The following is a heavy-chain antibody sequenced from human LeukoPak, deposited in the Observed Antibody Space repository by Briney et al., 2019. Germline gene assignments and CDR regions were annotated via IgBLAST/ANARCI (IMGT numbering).Heavy chain of an antibody. D-gene: IGHD6-6*01. J-gene: IGHJ6*02. CDR1: GGSFSGYC. CDR3: ARGRRSSWGPYYYYYDMDV. Sequence: SETLSLTCAVYGGSFSGYCWSWIRQPPGKGLEWIGEINHSGSTNYNPSLKSRVTISVDTSKNQFSLKLSSVTAADTAVYYCARGRRSSWGPYYYYYDMDVWGQGTTVTVSS. V-gene: IGHV4-34*01. CDR2: INHSGST.